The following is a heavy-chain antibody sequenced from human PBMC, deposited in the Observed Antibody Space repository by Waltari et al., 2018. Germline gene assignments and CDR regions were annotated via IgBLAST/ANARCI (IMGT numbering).Heavy chain of an antibody. V-gene: IGHV3-30*01. D-gene: IGHD6-19*01. CDR2: ISYDGSNK. CDR3: AREAQNSGLDY. CDR1: GFTSSRYA. Sequence: QVQLVESGGGVVQPGRSLRLSCAASGFTSSRYALPWVRQAPGKGLGWVAVISYDGSNKYYADSVKGRFTISRDNSKNTLYLQMNSLRAEDTAVYYCAREAQNSGLDYWGQGTLVTVSS. J-gene: IGHJ4*02.